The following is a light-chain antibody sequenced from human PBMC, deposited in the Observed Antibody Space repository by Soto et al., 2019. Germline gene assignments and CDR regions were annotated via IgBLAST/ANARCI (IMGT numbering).Light chain of an antibody. CDR3: QQYGSSPLT. CDR1: QSVSNSY. CDR2: DAS. J-gene: IGKJ4*01. Sequence: EIVLTQSPATLSLSPGERATLSCGASQSVSNSYLAWNQQKPGLAPRLLIYDASSRATGIPDRFSGSGSGTDFTLTIGRLEPEDFAVYYCQQYGSSPLTFGGGTKVEIK. V-gene: IGKV3D-20*01.